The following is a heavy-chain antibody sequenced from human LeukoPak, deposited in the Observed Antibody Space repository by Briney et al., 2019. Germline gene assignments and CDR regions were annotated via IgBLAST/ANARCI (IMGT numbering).Heavy chain of an antibody. V-gene: IGHV3-74*01. CDR2: INTDGSST. D-gene: IGHD2-2*01. CDR3: ARDRGKVPAAMPLDY. Sequence: GGSLRLSCAASGFTFSSYWMHWVRQAPGKGLVWVSRINTDGSSTSYADSVKGRFTISRDNAKNSLYLQMNSLRAEDTAVYYCARDRGKVPAAMPLDYWGQGTLVTVSS. CDR1: GFTFSSYW. J-gene: IGHJ4*02.